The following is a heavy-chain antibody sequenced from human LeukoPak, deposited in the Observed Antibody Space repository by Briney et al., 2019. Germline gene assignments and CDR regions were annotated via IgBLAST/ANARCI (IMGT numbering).Heavy chain of an antibody. CDR3: AKPASSEYYYYGMDV. CDR1: GLTFSSFG. CDR2: ISGSGGST. V-gene: IGHV3-23*01. D-gene: IGHD2-2*01. Sequence: GGSLRLSCAASGLTFSSFGMHWVRQAPGKGLEWVSAISGSGGSTYYADSVKGRFTISRDNSKNTLYLQMNSLRAEDTAVYYCAKPASSEYYYYGMDVWGQGTTVTVSS. J-gene: IGHJ6*02.